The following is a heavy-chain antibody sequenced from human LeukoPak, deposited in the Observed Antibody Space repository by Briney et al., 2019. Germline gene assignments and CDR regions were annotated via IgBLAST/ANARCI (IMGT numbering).Heavy chain of an antibody. CDR3: ARDGPEGFGYYFDY. CDR1: GFTFSSYA. J-gene: IGHJ4*02. Sequence: GGSLRLSCAVSGFTFSSYAMHWVRQAPGKGLEWVAVISYDGSNKYYADSVKGRFTISRDNSKNTLYLQMNSLRAEDTAVYYCARDGPEGFGYYFDYWGQGTLVTVSS. D-gene: IGHD3-16*01. CDR2: ISYDGSNK. V-gene: IGHV3-30-3*01.